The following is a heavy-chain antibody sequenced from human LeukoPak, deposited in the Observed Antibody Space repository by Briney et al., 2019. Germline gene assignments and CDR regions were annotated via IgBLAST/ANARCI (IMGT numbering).Heavy chain of an antibody. CDR1: GSGFTDYW. J-gene: IGHJ3*02. V-gene: IGHV5-51*01. Sequence: RGASLQISCNVSGSGFTDYWLAWVRQVPGKGLEWIGIIFPGDSYTKYSPSFQGQVTISADKSISTAYLQWSSLKASDTAMYYCTRRPDPFDIWGQGTMVTVSS. CDR2: IFPGDSYT. CDR3: TRRPDPFDI.